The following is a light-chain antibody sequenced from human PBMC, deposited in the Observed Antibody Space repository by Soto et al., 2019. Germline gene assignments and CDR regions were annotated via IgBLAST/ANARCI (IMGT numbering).Light chain of an antibody. J-gene: IGLJ1*01. Sequence: QSALTQPASVSGSPGQSITISCTGTSSDIASYKFVSWFQHHPGKAPKLLIYEVNNRPSGISNRFSGSRSGNTASLTISGLQAEDEADYYCSSYTDSSNYVFGTGTKLTVL. V-gene: IGLV2-14*01. CDR1: SSDIASYKF. CDR3: SSYTDSSNYV. CDR2: EVN.